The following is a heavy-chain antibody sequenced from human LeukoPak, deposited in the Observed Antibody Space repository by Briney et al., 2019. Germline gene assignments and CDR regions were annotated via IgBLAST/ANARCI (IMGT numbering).Heavy chain of an antibody. Sequence: GGSLRLSCAASGFTFSIYWMTWVRQAPGKGLEWVANIKTDGSQIYYVDSVKGRFTISRDNAKNSLYLQMSSLRAEDTAVYYCARDPYSGSYGNDYYYYMDVWGKGTTVTISS. D-gene: IGHD1-26*01. CDR3: ARDPYSGSYGNDYYYYMDV. V-gene: IGHV3-7*01. J-gene: IGHJ6*03. CDR1: GFTFSIYW. CDR2: IKTDGSQI.